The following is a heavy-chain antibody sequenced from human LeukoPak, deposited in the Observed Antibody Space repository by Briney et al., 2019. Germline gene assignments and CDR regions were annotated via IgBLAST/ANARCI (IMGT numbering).Heavy chain of an antibody. D-gene: IGHD3-10*01. CDR2: ISSSSSYI. Sequence: GGSLRLSCAASGFTFSSYSMNWVRQAPGKGLEWVSSISSSSSYIYYADSVKGRFTISRDNAKNSLYLQMNSLRVEDTAVYYCARDTLGGFGESDYFDYWGQGTLVTVSS. CDR1: GFTFSSYS. V-gene: IGHV3-21*01. J-gene: IGHJ4*02. CDR3: ARDTLGGFGESDYFDY.